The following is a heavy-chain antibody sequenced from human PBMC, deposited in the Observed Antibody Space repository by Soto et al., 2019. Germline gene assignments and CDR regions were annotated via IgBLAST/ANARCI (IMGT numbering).Heavy chain of an antibody. V-gene: IGHV1-18*01. CDR2: ISAYNGNS. J-gene: IGHJ4*02. CDR3: ARDHGDCSGGSCYPVADY. Sequence: VASVKVSCKASGYTFSNFGITWVRQAPGQGLEWMGWISAYNGNSNYAQKLQGRVTMTTETSTSTAHMELRSLRSDDTAMYYCARDHGDCSGGSCYPVADYWGQGTLVTVSS. D-gene: IGHD2-15*01. CDR1: GYTFSNFG.